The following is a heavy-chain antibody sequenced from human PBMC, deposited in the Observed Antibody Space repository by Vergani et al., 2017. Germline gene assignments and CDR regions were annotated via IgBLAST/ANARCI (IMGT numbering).Heavy chain of an antibody. CDR1: GFTFSSYG. CDR2: ISYDGSNK. J-gene: IGHJ4*02. V-gene: IGHV3-30*18. Sequence: QVQLVESGGGVVQPGRSLRLSCAASGFTFSSYGMHWVRQAPGKGLEWVAVISYDGSNKYYADSVKGRFTISRDNSKNTLYLQMNSLRAEDTAVYYCAKGKQWELLLWGKGTLVTVSS. CDR3: AKGKQWELLL. D-gene: IGHD1-26*01.